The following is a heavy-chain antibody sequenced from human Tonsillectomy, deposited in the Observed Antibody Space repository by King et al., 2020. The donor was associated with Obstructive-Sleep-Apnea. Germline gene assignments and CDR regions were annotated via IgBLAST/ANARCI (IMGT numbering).Heavy chain of an antibody. Sequence: VQLVESGGGLVQPGGSLRLSCAASGITFSSYSMNWVRQAPGKGLEGVSYISSSTSTIYYADSVKGRLTTSRHNAKNSLYLQRNSLRAEDTAVYYCATGGPDAFDFWGRGTMVTVSS. CDR1: GITFSSYS. V-gene: IGHV3-48*04. J-gene: IGHJ3*01. D-gene: IGHD3-16*01. CDR3: ATGGPDAFDF. CDR2: ISSSTSTI.